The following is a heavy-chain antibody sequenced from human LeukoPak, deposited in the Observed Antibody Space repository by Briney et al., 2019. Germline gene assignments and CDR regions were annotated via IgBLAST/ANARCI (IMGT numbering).Heavy chain of an antibody. CDR1: GFTFSNYG. J-gene: IGHJ4*02. CDR2: IRSSGSNI. D-gene: IGHD6-19*01. V-gene: IGHV3-48*03. CDR3: ARSIAVTGARACYFDY. Sequence: GGSLRLSCAASGFTFSNYGMNWVRQAPGKGLEWVSYIRSSGSNIYYADSVKGRFTISRDNAKNSLFLQMNSLNAEDTAVYYCARSIAVTGARACYFDYWGQGTLVTVSS.